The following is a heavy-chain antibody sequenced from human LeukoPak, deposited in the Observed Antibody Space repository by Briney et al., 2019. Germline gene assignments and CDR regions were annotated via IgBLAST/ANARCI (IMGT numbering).Heavy chain of an antibody. D-gene: IGHD2-2*01. J-gene: IGHJ6*02. Sequence: GGSLRLSCAASGFTFSSYAMSWVRQAPGKGLEWVSAISGSGGSTYYADSVKGRFTISRDNSKNTLYLQMNSLRAEDTAVYYCAKEGYCSSTSCSRSFYGMDVWGQGTTVTVSS. V-gene: IGHV3-23*01. CDR1: GFTFSSYA. CDR3: AKEGYCSSTSCSRSFYGMDV. CDR2: ISGSGGST.